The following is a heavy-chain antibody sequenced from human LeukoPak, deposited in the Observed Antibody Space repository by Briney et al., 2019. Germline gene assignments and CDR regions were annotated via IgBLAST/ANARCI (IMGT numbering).Heavy chain of an antibody. CDR3: ARLVSGAFDY. CDR1: GYTFTGYY. Sequence: ASVKVSCKASGYTFTGYYMHWVRQAPGQGLEWMGWISAYNGNTNYAQKLQGRVTMTTDTSTSTAYMELRSLRSDDTAVYYCARLVSGAFDYWGQGTLVTVSS. J-gene: IGHJ4*02. CDR2: ISAYNGNT. V-gene: IGHV1-18*04. D-gene: IGHD2-15*01.